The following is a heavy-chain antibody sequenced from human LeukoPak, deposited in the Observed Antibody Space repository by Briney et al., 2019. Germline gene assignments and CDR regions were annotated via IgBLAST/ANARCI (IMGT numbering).Heavy chain of an antibody. D-gene: IGHD3-10*01. V-gene: IGHV1-46*01. CDR1: GYTFTSYY. CDR2: INPSGGST. J-gene: IGHJ3*02. Sequence: ASVKVSCKASGYTFTSYYMHWVRQAPGQGLEWMGIINPSGGSTSYAQKFQGRVTMTRDMSTSTVYMELSSLRSEDTAVYYCARGYYWFGELRGAFDIWGQGTMVTVSS. CDR3: ARGYYWFGELRGAFDI.